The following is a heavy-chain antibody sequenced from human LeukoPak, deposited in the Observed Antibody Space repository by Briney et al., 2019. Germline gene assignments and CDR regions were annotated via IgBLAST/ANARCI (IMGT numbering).Heavy chain of an antibody. Sequence: GGSLRLSCAPSGFTFSNYVMSWVRQAPGKGLEWVSSISISGGTTYYADSVKGRFIISRDNSKNTLYLQMNRQRAEDTAVYYCAKERTGFDDWGQGTLVTVSA. J-gene: IGHJ5*02. CDR1: GFTFSNYV. CDR3: AKERTGFDD. V-gene: IGHV3-23*01. D-gene: IGHD1-1*01. CDR2: ISISGGTT.